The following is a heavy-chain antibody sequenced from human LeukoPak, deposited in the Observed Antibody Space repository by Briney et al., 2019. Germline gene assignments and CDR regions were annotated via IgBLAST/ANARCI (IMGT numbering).Heavy chain of an antibody. J-gene: IGHJ5*02. CDR3: ARGLRLELFWRVGLNWFDL. D-gene: IGHD1-7*01. CDR1: GGSFSGYY. CDR2: INHSGST. V-gene: IGHV4-34*01. Sequence: PSETLSLTCAVYGGSFSGYYWSWIRQPPGKGLEWIGEINHSGSTNYNPSLKSRVTISVDTSKNQFSLKLSSVTAADTAVYYCARGLRLELFWRVGLNWFDLGGQGTLLRLSS.